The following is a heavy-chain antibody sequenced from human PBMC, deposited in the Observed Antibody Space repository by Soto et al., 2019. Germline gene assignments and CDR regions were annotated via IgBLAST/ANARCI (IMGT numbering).Heavy chain of an antibody. D-gene: IGHD3-10*01. CDR1: GFTFSSYG. CDR3: AKDLAGNYYGSGSYSLVDY. V-gene: IGHV3-30*18. CDR2: ISYDGSNM. Sequence: QVQLVESGGGVVQPGRSLRLSCAASGFTFSSYGMHWVRQAPGKGLEWVAVISYDGSNMYYADSVKGRFTISRDNSKNTLYLQMNSLRAEDTAAYYCAKDLAGNYYGSGSYSLVDYWGQGTLVTVSS. J-gene: IGHJ4*02.